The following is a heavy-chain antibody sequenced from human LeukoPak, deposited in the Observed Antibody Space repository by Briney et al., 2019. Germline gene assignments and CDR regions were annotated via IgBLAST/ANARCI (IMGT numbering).Heavy chain of an antibody. D-gene: IGHD2-2*02. V-gene: IGHV3-23*01. Sequence: GGSLRLSCAASGFTFNTNAMTWVRQAPGKGLEWVSAISGRTSSTYYADSVKGRFTISRDNSKNTLYLQMNSLRAEDTAVYYCARDDTVYFDYWGQGTLVTVSS. J-gene: IGHJ4*02. CDR3: ARDDTVYFDY. CDR2: ISGRTSST. CDR1: GFTFNTNA.